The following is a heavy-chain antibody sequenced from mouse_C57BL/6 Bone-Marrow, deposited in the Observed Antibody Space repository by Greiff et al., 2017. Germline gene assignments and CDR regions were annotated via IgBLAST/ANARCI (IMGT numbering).Heavy chain of an antibody. CDR2: IDPEDGET. CDR3: ARFIATVVATWDFDY. Sequence: VQLQQSGAELVKPGASVKLSCKASGFNIKDYYMHWVKQRNEQGLEWIGRIDPEDGETKYAPKFQGKATITAATSSNTAYLQLSSLTSEDHAVYYCARFIATVVATWDFDYWGQGTTLTVSS. V-gene: IGHV14-2*01. CDR1: GFNIKDYY. J-gene: IGHJ2*01. D-gene: IGHD1-1*01.